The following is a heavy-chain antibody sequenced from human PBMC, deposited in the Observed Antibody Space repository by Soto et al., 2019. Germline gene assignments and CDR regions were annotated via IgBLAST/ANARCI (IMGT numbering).Heavy chain of an antibody. Sequence: GGSLRLSCAASGFTFSDYYMSWIRQAPGKGLEWVSYISSSGSTKYYADSVKGRFTISRDNAKNSLYLQMNSLRAEDTAVYYCAKKVPGSNPLDSWGQGALVTVSS. D-gene: IGHD1-1*01. CDR1: GFTFSDYY. V-gene: IGHV3-11*01. CDR2: ISSSGSTK. J-gene: IGHJ4*02. CDR3: AKKVPGSNPLDS.